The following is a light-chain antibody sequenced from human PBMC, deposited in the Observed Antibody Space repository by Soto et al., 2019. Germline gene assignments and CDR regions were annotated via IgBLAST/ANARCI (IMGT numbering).Light chain of an antibody. Sequence: EIVLTQSPGTLSLSPGERATLSCRASQSVSNNYLAWYQQKPGQAPRLLIYGASNRATGIPDRFSGSGSGTDVTLTISRLEPEDFAVYYCQQYGSSPPEKTFGQGTKVEIK. CDR1: QSVSNNY. CDR2: GAS. J-gene: IGKJ1*01. V-gene: IGKV3-20*01. CDR3: QQYGSSPPEKT.